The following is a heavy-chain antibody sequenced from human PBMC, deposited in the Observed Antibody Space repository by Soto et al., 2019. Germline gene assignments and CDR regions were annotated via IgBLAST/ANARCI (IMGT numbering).Heavy chain of an antibody. CDR1: GFTFDDYA. CDR2: ISWNSGSI. Sequence: GGSLRLSCAASGFTFDDYAMHWVRQAPGKGLEWVSGISWNSGSIGYADSVKGRFTISRDNAKNSLYLQMNSLRAEDTALYYCAKDIGSGRCSSTSCYMYFDYWGQGTLVTVSS. D-gene: IGHD2-2*02. CDR3: AKDIGSGRCSSTSCYMYFDY. J-gene: IGHJ4*02. V-gene: IGHV3-9*01.